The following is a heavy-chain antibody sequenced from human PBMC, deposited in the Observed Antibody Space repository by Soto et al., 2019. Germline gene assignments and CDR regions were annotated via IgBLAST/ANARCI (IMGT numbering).Heavy chain of an antibody. D-gene: IGHD6-13*01. J-gene: IGHJ4*02. CDR2: ISAYNGNT. CDR1: GYTFTNYA. Sequence: QVQLVQSGAEVKKPGASVKVSCKASGYTFTNYAFSWVRQAPGQGLEWMGWISAYNGNTNYPQKLQGRVTMTTDTSTSTAYMALRSLRSDDTAVYYCARHLAAAGRFDCWGQGPLVTVSS. V-gene: IGHV1-18*01. CDR3: ARHLAAAGRFDC.